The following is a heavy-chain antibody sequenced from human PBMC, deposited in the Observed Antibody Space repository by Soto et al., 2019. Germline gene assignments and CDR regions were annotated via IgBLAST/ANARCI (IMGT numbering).Heavy chain of an antibody. J-gene: IGHJ6*02. D-gene: IGHD3-3*01. CDR2: IRGSGGST. CDR3: AKGRFLEWLRNYYYGMDV. Sequence: GGSLRLSCAASGFTFSSYAMSWVRQAPGKGLEWVSAIRGSGGSTYYADSVKGRFTISRDNSKNTLYLQMNSLRAEDTAVYYCAKGRFLEWLRNYYYGMDVWGQGTTVTVSS. V-gene: IGHV3-23*01. CDR1: GFTFSSYA.